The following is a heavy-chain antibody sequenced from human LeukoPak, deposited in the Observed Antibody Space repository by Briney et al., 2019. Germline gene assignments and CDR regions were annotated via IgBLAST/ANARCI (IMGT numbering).Heavy chain of an antibody. J-gene: IGHJ1*01. D-gene: IGHD3-22*01. V-gene: IGHV3-53*01. Sequence: SGGSLRLSCAASGFAVSSNYMSWVRQAPGKGLEWVSVIYSSGGTYYADSVRGRFTISRDNSKNTLYLKMNSLRIEDMALYYCARDSISSGSMDLGGQGTLVTVS. CDR1: GFAVSSNY. CDR3: ARDSISSGSMDL. CDR2: IYSSGGT.